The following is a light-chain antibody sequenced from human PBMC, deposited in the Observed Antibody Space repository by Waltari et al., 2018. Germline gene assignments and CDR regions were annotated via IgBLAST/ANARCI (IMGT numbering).Light chain of an antibody. CDR1: SSDVGGYNS. CDR2: DVS. J-gene: IGLJ2*01. CDR3: SSHTTNGPVL. Sequence: QSALTQPASVSGSPGQSVTISCTGTSSDVGGYNSLSWYQQHPGQAPRVIIYDVSDRPSGVSARFSGSKSGNTASLTISGLQAEDEADYYCSSHTTNGPVLIGGGTKLTVL. V-gene: IGLV2-14*01.